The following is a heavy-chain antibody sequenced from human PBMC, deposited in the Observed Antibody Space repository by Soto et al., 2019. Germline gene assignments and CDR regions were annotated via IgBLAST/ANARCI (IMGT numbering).Heavy chain of an antibody. V-gene: IGHV1-46*01. CDR2: INPSGGST. D-gene: IGHD4-17*01. J-gene: IGHJ6*02. CDR3: ARDHDYGDNYYYYGMDV. Sequence: GASVKVSCKASGYTFTSYYMHWVRQAPGQGLEWMGIINPSGGSTSYAQKFQGRVTMTRDTSTSTVYMELSSLRSEDTAVYYCARDHDYGDNYYYYGMDVWGQGTTVTVSS. CDR1: GYTFTSYY.